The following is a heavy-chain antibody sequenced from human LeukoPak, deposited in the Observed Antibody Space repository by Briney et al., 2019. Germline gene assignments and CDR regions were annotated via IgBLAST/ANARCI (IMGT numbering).Heavy chain of an antibody. J-gene: IGHJ3*02. CDR2: IYYIGST. Sequence: SETLSLTCTVSGGSISSYYWSWIRQPPGKGLEWIGYIYYIGSTNYNPSLKSRVTISVDTSKNQFSLKLSSVTAADTAVHYCARSDLPYYYDSSGPPAAFDIWGQGTMVTVSS. V-gene: IGHV4-59*08. D-gene: IGHD3-22*01. CDR1: GGSISSYY. CDR3: ARSDLPYYYDSSGPPAAFDI.